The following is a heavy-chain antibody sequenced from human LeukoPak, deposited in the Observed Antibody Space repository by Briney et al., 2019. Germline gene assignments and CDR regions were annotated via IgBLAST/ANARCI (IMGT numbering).Heavy chain of an antibody. Sequence: SNYWMIWVRQPPGKGLEWIGSIYYSGSTYYNPSLKSRVTISVDTSKNQFSLKLSSVTAADTAVYYCARLPLYGDYDGGNWFDPWGQGTLVTVSS. D-gene: IGHD4-17*01. V-gene: IGHV4-39*01. CDR2: IYYSGST. CDR1: SNYW. CDR3: ARLPLYGDYDGGNWFDP. J-gene: IGHJ5*02.